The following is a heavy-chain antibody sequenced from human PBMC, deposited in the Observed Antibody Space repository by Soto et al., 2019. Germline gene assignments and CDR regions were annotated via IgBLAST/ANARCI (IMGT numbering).Heavy chain of an antibody. Sequence: SETLSLTCTASGGSISSYYWNWIRQPPGKGLEWIGYIYYSGSTNYNPSLKSRVTISVDTSKNQFSLKLSSVTAADTAVYYCARDPMGYFSSTSCNVGLLAPWGQGTLVPVSS. CDR3: ARDPMGYFSSTSCNVGLLAP. J-gene: IGHJ5*02. V-gene: IGHV4-59*01. CDR2: IYYSGST. D-gene: IGHD2-2*01. CDR1: GGSISSYY.